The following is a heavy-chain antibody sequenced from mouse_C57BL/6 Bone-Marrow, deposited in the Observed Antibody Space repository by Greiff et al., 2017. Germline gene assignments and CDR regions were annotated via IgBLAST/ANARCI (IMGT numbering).Heavy chain of an antibody. V-gene: IGHV1-9*01. D-gene: IGHD1-1*01. CDR1: GYTFTGYW. CDR2: ILPGSGST. Sequence: QVQLQQSGAELMKPGASVKLSCKATGYTFTGYWIEWVKQRPGHGLEWIGEILPGSGSTNYNEKFKGKATFTADTASNTAYMQLSSLTTEDSAIYFCARGGIPITTDYAMDYWGQGTSVTVSS. CDR3: ARGGIPITTDYAMDY. J-gene: IGHJ4*01.